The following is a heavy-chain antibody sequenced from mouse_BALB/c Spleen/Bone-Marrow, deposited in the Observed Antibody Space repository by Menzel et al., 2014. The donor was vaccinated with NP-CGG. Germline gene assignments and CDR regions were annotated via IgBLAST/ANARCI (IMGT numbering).Heavy chain of an antibody. CDR2: INPSTGYT. CDR1: GYTFSSYW. D-gene: IGHD1-2*01. V-gene: IGHV1-7*01. J-gene: IGHJ2*01. CDR3: ARSPHYYDLDY. Sequence: VQLQQSGAELAKPGASVKMSCKASGYTFSSYWMHWVKQRPGQGLEWIGYINPSTGYTEYNQKFKDKATLTADKSSSTAYMQLSSLTSEDSAVDYCARSPHYYDLDYWGQGTTLTVSS.